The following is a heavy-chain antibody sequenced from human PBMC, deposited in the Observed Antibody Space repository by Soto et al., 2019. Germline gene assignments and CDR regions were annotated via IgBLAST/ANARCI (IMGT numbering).Heavy chain of an antibody. Sequence: QVQLVQSGAEVKKPGASVKVSCKASGYTFTSYYMHWVRQAPGQGLEWMGIINPSGGSTSYAQKSRGRVTMPRNTPTSTVNMGRGSLSSEDTAVYSCGGDGRVADAFNIGGQGKRVPASS. D-gene: IGHD1-26*01. CDR2: INPSGGST. J-gene: IGHJ3*02. CDR3: GGDGRVADAFNI. CDR1: GYTFTSYY. V-gene: IGHV1-46*01.